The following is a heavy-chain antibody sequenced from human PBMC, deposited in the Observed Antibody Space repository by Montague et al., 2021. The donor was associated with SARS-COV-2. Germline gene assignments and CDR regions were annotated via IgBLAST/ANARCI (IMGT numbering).Heavy chain of an antibody. Sequence: SLRLSCAASGFTFSHYWMHWVRQAPGKGLVWVSRINIDGSSINYADSVKGRFTISRDNAKDTVYLQMNSLRVDDTAVYFCSRGVWEESKGLYYYFGIDVWGQGTTVTVSS. CDR3: SRGVWEESKGLYYYFGIDV. CDR1: GFTFSHYW. V-gene: IGHV3-74*01. J-gene: IGHJ6*02. CDR2: INIDGSSI. D-gene: IGHD1-26*01.